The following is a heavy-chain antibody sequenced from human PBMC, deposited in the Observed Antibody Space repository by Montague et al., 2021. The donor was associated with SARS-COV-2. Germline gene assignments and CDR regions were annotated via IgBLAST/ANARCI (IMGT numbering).Heavy chain of an antibody. J-gene: IGHJ5*02. D-gene: IGHD3-16*01. CDR2: IKQDGSEK. CDR1: GFTFSSYW. V-gene: IGHV3-7*01. Sequence: SLRLSCAASGFTFSSYWMSWVRQAPGKGLEWVAHIKQDGSEKYYVDSVKGRFTISRDNAKNSLYLQMNSLRAEDTAVYYCAKVSGSSDYVWGSYIVWFDPWGQGTLVTVSS. CDR3: AKVSGSSDYVWGSYIVWFDP.